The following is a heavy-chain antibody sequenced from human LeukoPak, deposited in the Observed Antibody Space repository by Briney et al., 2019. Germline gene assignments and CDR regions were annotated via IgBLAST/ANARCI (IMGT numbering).Heavy chain of an antibody. Sequence: GGSLRLSCAASGFTFSSYSMNWVRQAPGKGLEWVSYISTSSNTIYYADSVKGRFTISRDNARNSLYLQMNSLRAEDTAVYYCARGDCSGGSCYLSLTTIDYWGQGTLVTVSS. CDR2: ISTSSNTI. CDR3: ARGDCSGGSCYLSLTTIDY. D-gene: IGHD2-15*01. J-gene: IGHJ4*02. V-gene: IGHV3-48*01. CDR1: GFTFSSYS.